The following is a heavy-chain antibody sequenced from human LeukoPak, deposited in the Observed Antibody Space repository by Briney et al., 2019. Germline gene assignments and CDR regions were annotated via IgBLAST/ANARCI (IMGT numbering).Heavy chain of an antibody. V-gene: IGHV3-53*01. Sequence: GGSLRLSCAASGFTVSSNYMTWVRQAPGRGLEWVSVIYSGGSTYYADSVKGRFTISRDNSKNTLYLRMNGLRAEDTAVYYCAKDQHIVVVTATLYAFDIWGQGTMVTVSS. CDR2: IYSGGST. CDR3: AKDQHIVVVTATLYAFDI. D-gene: IGHD2-21*02. CDR1: GFTVSSNY. J-gene: IGHJ3*02.